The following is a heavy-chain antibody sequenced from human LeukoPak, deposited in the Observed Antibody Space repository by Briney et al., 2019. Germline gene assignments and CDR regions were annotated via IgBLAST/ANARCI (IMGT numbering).Heavy chain of an antibody. J-gene: IGHJ5*02. Sequence: SQTLSLTCAVSGGSISSGGYSWSWIRQPPGKGLEWIGYIYHSGSTYYNPSLKSRVTISVDRSKNQFSLKLSSVTAADTAVYYCARAEGEVISREEEWFGPWGQGTLVTVSS. CDR1: GGSISSGGYS. V-gene: IGHV4-30-2*01. D-gene: IGHD2-21*01. CDR2: IYHSGST. CDR3: ARAEGEVISREEEWFGP.